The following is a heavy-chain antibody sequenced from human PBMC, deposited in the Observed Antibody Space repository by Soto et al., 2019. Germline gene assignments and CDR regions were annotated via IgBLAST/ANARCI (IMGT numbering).Heavy chain of an antibody. CDR1: GYRFTSYW. D-gene: IGHD2-2*01. J-gene: IGHJ6*04. V-gene: IGHV5-10-1*01. CDR2: IDPSDSYT. Sequence: GESLKISCKGSGYRFTSYWITWVRQLPVKGLEWMGRIDPSDSYTTYSPSFQGHITISADKSISTAYLQWSSLKASDTAMYYCTRHEGVPAADGLDVGGKGTRVTVSS. CDR3: TRHEGVPAADGLDV.